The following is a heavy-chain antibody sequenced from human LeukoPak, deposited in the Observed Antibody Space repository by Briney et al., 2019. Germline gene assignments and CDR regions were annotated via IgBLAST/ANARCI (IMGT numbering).Heavy chain of an antibody. CDR2: IWYDGSNK. CDR3: AKGVCGGDCYSGYYFDY. Sequence: PGGSLRLSCAASGFTFSTYGMHWVRQAPGKGLEWVAIIWYDGSNKYYADSVKGRFTISRDNSKNTLYLQMNSLRAEDTALYYCAKGVCGGDCYSGYYFDYWGQGTLVTVSS. D-gene: IGHD2-21*02. J-gene: IGHJ4*02. CDR1: GFTFSTYG. V-gene: IGHV3-33*06.